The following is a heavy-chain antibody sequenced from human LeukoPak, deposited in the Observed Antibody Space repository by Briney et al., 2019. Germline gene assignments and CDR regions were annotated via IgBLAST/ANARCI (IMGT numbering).Heavy chain of an antibody. J-gene: IGHJ3*02. CDR1: GFTFSSYW. CDR2: IKQDGSEK. V-gene: IGHV3-7*01. Sequence: PGGSLRLSCAASGFTFSSYWMSWVRQAPGKGLEWVANIKQDGSEKYYVDSVKGRFTISRDNAKNSLYLQMNSLRAEDTAVYYCARERVRHYDSPRGVHAFDIWGQGTMVTVSS. D-gene: IGHD3-22*01. CDR3: ARERVRHYDSPRGVHAFDI.